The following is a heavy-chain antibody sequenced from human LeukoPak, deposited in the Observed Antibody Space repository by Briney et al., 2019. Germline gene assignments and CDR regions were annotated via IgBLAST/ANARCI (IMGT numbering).Heavy chain of an antibody. V-gene: IGHV3-43*02. D-gene: IGHD3-22*01. Sequence: GGSLRLSCAASGFTFDDYAMHWVRQAPGKGLEWVSLISGVGGSTYYADSVKGRFTISRDNSKNSLYLQMNSLRTEGTALYYCAKDIDGQNYYDSSGYYEPYFDYWGQGTLVTVSS. CDR3: AKDIDGQNYYDSSGYYEPYFDY. J-gene: IGHJ4*02. CDR1: GFTFDDYA. CDR2: ISGVGGST.